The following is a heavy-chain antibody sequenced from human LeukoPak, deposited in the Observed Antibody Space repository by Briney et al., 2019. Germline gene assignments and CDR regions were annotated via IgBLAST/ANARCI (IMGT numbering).Heavy chain of an antibody. CDR1: GGTFSSYA. D-gene: IGHD3-9*01. J-gene: IGHJ3*02. CDR2: IIPIFGTA. CDR3: ARDYGVYYDILTGHSGAFDI. Sequence: SVKVSCKASGGTFSSYAISWVRQAPGQGLEWMGGIIPIFGTANYAQKFQGRVTITADESTSTAYMELSSLRSEDTAVYYCARDYGVYYDILTGHSGAFDIWGQGTMVTVAS. V-gene: IGHV1-69*13.